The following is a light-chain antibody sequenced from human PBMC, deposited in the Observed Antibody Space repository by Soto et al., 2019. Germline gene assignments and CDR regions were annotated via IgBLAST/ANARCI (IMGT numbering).Light chain of an antibody. Sequence: EIVLTQSPGTLSLSPGERATLSCRSSHSVSSNYLAWYQQKPGQAPRLLIYDVSSRATGIPDRFIGSGYGTDFTLTISRLEPLDFAVYYFQQYGISPTFGQGTKVEIK. V-gene: IGKV3-20*01. CDR2: DVS. CDR3: QQYGISPT. J-gene: IGKJ1*01. CDR1: HSVSSNY.